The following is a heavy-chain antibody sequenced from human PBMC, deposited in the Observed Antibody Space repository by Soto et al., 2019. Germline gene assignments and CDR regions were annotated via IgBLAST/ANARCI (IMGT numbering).Heavy chain of an antibody. CDR3: AKDGGGYNYGYVMLDKYYYGMDV. CDR1: GFTFSTYA. Sequence: QVQLVESGGGVVQPGRSLRLSCAASGFTFSTYAMHWVRQAPGKGLEWVAVISYDGTNKYYADSVRGRFTISRDNSKNTLFLQNNSLRAEDTAVYYCAKDGGGYNYGYVMLDKYYYGMDVWGQGTTVTVSS. V-gene: IGHV3-30-3*01. D-gene: IGHD5-18*01. CDR2: ISYDGTNK. J-gene: IGHJ6*02.